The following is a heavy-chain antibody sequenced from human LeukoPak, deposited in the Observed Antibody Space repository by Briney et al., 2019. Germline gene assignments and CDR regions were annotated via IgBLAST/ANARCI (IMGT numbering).Heavy chain of an antibody. V-gene: IGHV1-2*02. CDR3: ARSGGAGTYSSWFDP. Sequence: ASVKVSCKASGYTFTGYYLHWVRQAPGQGLEWMGWINPNSNGTRYAQKFQVRVTMTRDTSITTAFMDLSRVTSDDTAVYYCARSGGAGTYSSWFDPWGQGTLVTVSS. J-gene: IGHJ5*02. CDR1: GYTFTGYY. CDR2: INPNSNGT. D-gene: IGHD3-10*01.